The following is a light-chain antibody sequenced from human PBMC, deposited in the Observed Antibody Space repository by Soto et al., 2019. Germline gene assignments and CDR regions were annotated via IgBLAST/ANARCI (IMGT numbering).Light chain of an antibody. CDR3: QQRSKWPIT. V-gene: IGKV3-11*01. CDR2: DAS. J-gene: IGKJ5*01. CDR1: QSLSSY. Sequence: DIVLTQSPATLSLSPGERATLSCRASQSLSSYLAWYQQKPGQAPRLLIYDASNRATGIPARFSGSGSGTDFTLTISSLEPEDFAVYYCQQRSKWPITFGQGTRLEIK.